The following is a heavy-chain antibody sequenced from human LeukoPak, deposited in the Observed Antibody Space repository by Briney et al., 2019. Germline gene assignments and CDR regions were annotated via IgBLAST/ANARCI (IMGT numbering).Heavy chain of an antibody. D-gene: IGHD1-1*01. CDR2: INPNSGGT. CDR1: GYTFTGYY. Sequence: ASVRVSCKASGYTFTGYYMHWVRQAPGQGLEWMGWINPNSGGTNYAQKFQGRVTMTRDTSTSTVYMELSSLRSEDTAVYYCARDLETFDYWGQGTLVTVSS. J-gene: IGHJ4*02. V-gene: IGHV1-2*02. CDR3: ARDLETFDY.